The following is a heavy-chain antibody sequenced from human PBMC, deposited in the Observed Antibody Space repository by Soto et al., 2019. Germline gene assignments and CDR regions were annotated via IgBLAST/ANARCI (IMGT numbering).Heavy chain of an antibody. CDR3: ARSTYYDFWSGYYSPYYYYGMDV. V-gene: IGHV3-7*05. D-gene: IGHD3-3*01. Sequence: EVQLVESGGGLVQPGGSLRLSCAASGFTFSSYGMSWVRQAPGKGLEWVANIKQDGSEKYYVDSVKGRFTISRDNAKNSLYMQMNSLRAEDTAVYYCARSTYYDFWSGYYSPYYYYGMDVWGHGTTVTVSS. CDR2: IKQDGSEK. J-gene: IGHJ6*02. CDR1: GFTFSSYG.